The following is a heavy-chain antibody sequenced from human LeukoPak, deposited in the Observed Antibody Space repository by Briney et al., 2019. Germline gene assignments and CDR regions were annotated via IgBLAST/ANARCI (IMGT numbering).Heavy chain of an antibody. CDR1: GYTFSSYA. CDR3: ARDDYGGDWFDP. D-gene: IGHD4-17*01. CDR2: INAGNGNT. Sequence: ASVKVSCKASGYTFSSYAVQWERQAPGQRLEWMGWINAGNGNTKYSQKFQGRVTITRDTSASTAYMELSSLRSEDTAVYYCARDDYGGDWFDPWGQGTLVTVSS. J-gene: IGHJ5*02. V-gene: IGHV1-3*01.